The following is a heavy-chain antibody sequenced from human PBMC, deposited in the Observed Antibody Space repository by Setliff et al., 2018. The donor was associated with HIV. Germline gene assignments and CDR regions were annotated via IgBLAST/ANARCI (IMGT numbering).Heavy chain of an antibody. Sequence: SVKVSCKASGGTFSSYVISWVRQAPGQGPEWMGGIIPMYGVTNYAQKFQGRVTITTDESTSTAYMELSSLRSEDTAVYYCARGWEYSGAFDIWGQGTMVTVSS. CDR3: ARGWEYSGAFDI. CDR1: GGTFSSYV. D-gene: IGHD1-26*01. CDR2: IIPMYGVT. V-gene: IGHV1-69*05. J-gene: IGHJ3*02.